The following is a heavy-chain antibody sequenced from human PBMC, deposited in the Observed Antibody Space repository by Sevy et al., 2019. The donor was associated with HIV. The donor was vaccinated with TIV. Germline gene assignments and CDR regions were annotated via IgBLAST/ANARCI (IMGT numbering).Heavy chain of an antibody. D-gene: IGHD1-1*01. Sequence: GGSLRLSCKASGYSFSSYWFGWVRQMPGKGLEWMGIIYPGDSDTRYSLSFQGQVTILVDKSFSTAYLQWSSLKASDTAIYYCARGARGTLPSFYYYGFDVWGQGTTVTVSS. J-gene: IGHJ6*02. V-gene: IGHV5-51*01. CDR2: IYPGDSDT. CDR3: ARGARGTLPSFYYYGFDV. CDR1: GYSFSSYW.